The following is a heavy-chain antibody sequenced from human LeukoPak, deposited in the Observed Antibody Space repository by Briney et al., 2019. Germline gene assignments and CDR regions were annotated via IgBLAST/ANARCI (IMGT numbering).Heavy chain of an antibody. CDR3: ARDGTTGRF. CDR1: GYTFTGYY. Sequence: ASVKVSCKASGYTFTGYYMMWVRQAPGQGLEWMGWINPNSGGTTYAQKFQGRVTMTRDTSVSTAYLELNRLTSDDTAVYYCARDGTTGRFWGRGTLITVSS. CDR2: INPNSGGT. V-gene: IGHV1-2*02. J-gene: IGHJ1*01. D-gene: IGHD2-8*02.